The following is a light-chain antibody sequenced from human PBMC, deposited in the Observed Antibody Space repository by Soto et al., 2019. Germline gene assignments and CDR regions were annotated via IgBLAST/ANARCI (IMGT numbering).Light chain of an antibody. CDR3: CSYAGSSPYV. Sequence: QSALTQPASVSGSPGQSITISCTGTSSDVGSYNLVSWYQQHPGKAPKFMIYEGSKRPSGVSNRFSGSKSGNTASLTISGLQAEDESDYYCCSYAGSSPYVFGTGTKLTVL. V-gene: IGLV2-23*01. J-gene: IGLJ1*01. CDR2: EGS. CDR1: SSDVGSYNL.